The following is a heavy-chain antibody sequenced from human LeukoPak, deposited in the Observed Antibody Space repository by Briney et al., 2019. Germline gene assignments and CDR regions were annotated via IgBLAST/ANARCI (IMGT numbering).Heavy chain of an antibody. Sequence: RTGGSLRLSCAASGFTFSSYAMSWVRQTPGKGLEWVANIKEDGTEKNLVDSVKGRFTISRDNTKNLLFLEMNNLRGDDTAIYYCVRESRPGGALGLYHNLDYWGQGTLVAVSS. D-gene: IGHD1-1*01. V-gene: IGHV3-7*01. CDR3: VRESRPGGALGLYHNLDY. J-gene: IGHJ4*02. CDR1: GFTFSSYA. CDR2: IKEDGTEK.